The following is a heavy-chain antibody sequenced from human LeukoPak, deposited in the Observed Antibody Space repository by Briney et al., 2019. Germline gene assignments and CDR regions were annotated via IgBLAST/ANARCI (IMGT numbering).Heavy chain of an antibody. CDR2: IYHSGST. CDR1: GGSISSGGYS. CDR3: ARQGTVSSGSYFDY. D-gene: IGHD1-26*01. J-gene: IGHJ4*02. V-gene: IGHV4-30-2*01. Sequence: SETLSLTCAVSGGSISSGGYSWSWIRQPPGKGLEWIGYIYHSGSTYYNPSLKSRVTISVDRSKNQFSLKLSSVTAADTAVYYCARQGTVSSGSYFDYWGQGTQVTLS.